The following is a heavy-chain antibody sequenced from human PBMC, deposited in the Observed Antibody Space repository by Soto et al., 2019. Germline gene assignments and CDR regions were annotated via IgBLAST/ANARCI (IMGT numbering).Heavy chain of an antibody. J-gene: IGHJ6*02. CDR3: SRFIMVGGWFDPNYYHGMDV. D-gene: IGHD6-19*01. Sequence: QVQLVQSGAEGKKPGASVTVSCKTSGYTFSNYGSNWVRQAPGQGLEWMGWISGYNGNTNYAQTVQGRVTMTTDTSTGTVYMELRSLKSDDTAIYYCSRFIMVGGWFDPNYYHGMDVWGQGTTVTVSS. CDR1: GYTFSNYG. V-gene: IGHV1-18*01. CDR2: ISGYNGNT.